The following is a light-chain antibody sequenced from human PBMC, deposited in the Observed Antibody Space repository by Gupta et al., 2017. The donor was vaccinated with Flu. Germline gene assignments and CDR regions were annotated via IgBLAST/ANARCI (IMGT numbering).Light chain of an antibody. CDR1: QSVLYSSNNKNY. V-gene: IGKV4-1*01. CDR2: WAS. J-gene: IGKJ1*01. Sequence: DIVMTQSPDSLAVSLGERATINCKSSQSVLYSSNNKNYLAWYQQKVGQPPKVLIYWASTRESGVPDRFSGSGSGTDFTLTISSLQAEDVAAYYCQQYYSTPWTFGQGTKVEIK. CDR3: QQYYSTPWT.